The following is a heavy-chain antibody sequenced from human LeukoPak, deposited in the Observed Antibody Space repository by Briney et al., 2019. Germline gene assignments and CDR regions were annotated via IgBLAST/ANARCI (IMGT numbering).Heavy chain of an antibody. CDR1: GFTFSTYS. CDR3: ARRAIRAIDFSNPDCDP. Sequence: GGSLRLSCAASGFTFSTYSMNWVRQAPGKGLEWVSYITSSSSTMFYADSVKGRFTISRDNAENSMYLQMNNLRVEDTAVYYCARRAIRAIDFSNPDCDPWGQGTLVTVSS. V-gene: IGHV3-48*01. D-gene: IGHD4-11*01. J-gene: IGHJ5*02. CDR2: ITSSSSTM.